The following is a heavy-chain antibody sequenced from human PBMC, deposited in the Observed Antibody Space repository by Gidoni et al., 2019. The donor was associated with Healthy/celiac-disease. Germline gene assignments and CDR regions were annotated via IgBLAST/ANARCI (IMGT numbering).Heavy chain of an antibody. CDR3: ARGGYDAFDI. CDR1: GFTFSSYA. Sequence: QVQLVESGGCVVQPGRSLRLSCAASGFTFSSYAMHWVRQAPGKGLEWVAVISYDGSNKYYADSVKGRFTISRDNSKNTLYLQMNSLRAEDTAVYYCARGGYDAFDIWGQGTMVTVSS. CDR2: ISYDGSNK. J-gene: IGHJ3*02. V-gene: IGHV3-30*01. D-gene: IGHD3-22*01.